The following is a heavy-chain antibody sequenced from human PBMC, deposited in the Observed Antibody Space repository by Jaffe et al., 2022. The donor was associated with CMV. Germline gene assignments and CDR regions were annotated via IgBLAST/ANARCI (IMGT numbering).Heavy chain of an antibody. J-gene: IGHJ4*02. Sequence: QLQLQESGPGLVKPSETLSLTCTVSGGSISSSSYYWGWIRQPPGKGLEWIGSIYYSGSTYYNPSLKSRVTISVDTSKNQFSLKLSSVTAADTAVYYCARRTFYGDYYFDYWGQGTLVTVSS. CDR3: ARRTFYGDYYFDY. CDR2: IYYSGST. V-gene: IGHV4-39*01. CDR1: GGSISSSSYY. D-gene: IGHD4-17*01.